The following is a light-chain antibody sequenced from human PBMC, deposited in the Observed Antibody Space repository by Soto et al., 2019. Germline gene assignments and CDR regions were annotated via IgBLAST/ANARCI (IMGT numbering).Light chain of an antibody. J-gene: IGLJ1*01. Sequence: QSVLTQPASVSGSPGQSITISCTGTSSDVGAYNYVSWYQQHPGKAPKLMIYDVSNRPSGVSNRFSGSKSDNTASLTISGLQAEDEADYYCSSYTTSANYVFGTGTKVTV. CDR1: SSDVGAYNY. V-gene: IGLV2-14*01. CDR2: DVS. CDR3: SSYTTSANYV.